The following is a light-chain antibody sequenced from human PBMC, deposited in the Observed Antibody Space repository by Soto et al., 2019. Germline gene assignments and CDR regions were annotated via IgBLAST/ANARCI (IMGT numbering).Light chain of an antibody. CDR2: DAS. CDR1: QSISSW. CDR3: QQYDNYKPLT. Sequence: DIQMPQSHSTLPASVAGRLSITGRASQSISSWLAWYQQKPGKAPKLLIFDASSLESGTPSRFSGRRSGTQFTLTINGLQPDDFATYYCQQYDNYKPLTFGRGTKVDIK. V-gene: IGKV1-5*01. J-gene: IGKJ4*01.